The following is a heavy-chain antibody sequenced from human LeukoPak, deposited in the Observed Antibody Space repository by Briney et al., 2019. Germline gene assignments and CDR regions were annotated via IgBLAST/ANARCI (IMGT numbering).Heavy chain of an antibody. J-gene: IGHJ4*02. D-gene: IGHD6-19*01. Sequence: GASVKVSCKASGYTFTSYAMHWVRQAPGQRLEWMGWINAGNGNTKYSQKFQGRVTITRDTSASTAYMKLSSLRSEDTAVYYCARRSSGWKEIDYWGQGTLVTVSS. CDR1: GYTFTSYA. CDR2: INAGNGNT. CDR3: ARRSSGWKEIDY. V-gene: IGHV1-3*01.